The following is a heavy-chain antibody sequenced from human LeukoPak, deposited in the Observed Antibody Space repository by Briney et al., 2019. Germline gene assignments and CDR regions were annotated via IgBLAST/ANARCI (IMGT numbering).Heavy chain of an antibody. V-gene: IGHV4-38-2*02. J-gene: IGHJ4*02. CDR2: IYHSGST. Sequence: NPSETLSLTCTVSGYSISSGYYWGWIRQPPGKGLEWIGSIYHSGSTYYNPSLKSRVTISVDTSKNQFSLKLSSVTAADTAVYYCARDQWLRSMMGEIDYWGQGTLVTVSS. CDR3: ARDQWLRSMMGEIDY. D-gene: IGHD5-12*01. CDR1: GYSISSGYY.